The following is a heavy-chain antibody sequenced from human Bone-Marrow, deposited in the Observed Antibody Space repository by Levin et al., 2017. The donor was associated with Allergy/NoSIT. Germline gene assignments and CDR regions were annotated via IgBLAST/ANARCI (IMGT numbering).Heavy chain of an antibody. CDR3: ARHPFSSGMDV. CDR1: GGSISNFY. V-gene: IGHV4-59*08. CDR2: IYHSGDR. J-gene: IGHJ6*02. D-gene: IGHD3-3*02. Sequence: RPSETLSLTCTVSGGSISNFYWSWIRQPPGKGLEWIGYIYHSGDRNYSPSLKSRVTMSLDMSKNQFSLKLSSVTAADTAVYYCARHPFSSGMDVWGQGTTITVSS.